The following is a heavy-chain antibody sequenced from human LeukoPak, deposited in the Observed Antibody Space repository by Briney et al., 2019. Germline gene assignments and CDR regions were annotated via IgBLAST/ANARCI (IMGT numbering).Heavy chain of an antibody. J-gene: IGHJ4*02. Sequence: SETLSLTCTVSAGSVNSGSYYWGWIRQPPGKGLEWIGRIYSSGSTNYNPSLKSRVSMSVDTSKNQFSLKLTSVTAADTAVYYCARGGKATVVTMWGQGILVTVSS. D-gene: IGHD4-23*01. CDR3: ARGGKATVVTM. CDR1: AGSVNSGSYY. V-gene: IGHV4-61*01. CDR2: IYSSGST.